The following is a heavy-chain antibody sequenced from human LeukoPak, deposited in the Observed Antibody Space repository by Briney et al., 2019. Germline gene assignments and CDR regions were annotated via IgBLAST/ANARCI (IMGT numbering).Heavy chain of an antibody. V-gene: IGHV4-59*01. J-gene: IGHJ1*01. Sequence: SETLSLTCTVSGGSISSYYWSWIRQPPGKGLEWIGYIYYGGSTYYNPSLRSRVTISVDTSKNQFSLNLNSVTAADTAVYYCARALSGTYGLFQHWGQGTLVTVSS. CDR3: ARALSGTYGLFQH. D-gene: IGHD1-26*01. CDR2: IYYGGST. CDR1: GGSISSYY.